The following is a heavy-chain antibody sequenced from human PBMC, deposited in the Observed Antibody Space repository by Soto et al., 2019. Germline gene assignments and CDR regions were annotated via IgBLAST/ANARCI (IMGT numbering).Heavy chain of an antibody. V-gene: IGHV3-48*01. CDR1: GFTFSSYN. CDR3: ARARVALYNWLDP. Sequence: EVQLVESGGGLVQPGGSLRLSCAASGFTFSSYNMNWVRQAPGKGLEWVSYISSSSRTIYYADSVKGRFSISRDNARNSLYLQMSSLRAEDTAVYYCARARVALYNWLDPWGQGTLVTVSS. CDR2: ISSSSRTI. J-gene: IGHJ5*02. D-gene: IGHD3-3*01.